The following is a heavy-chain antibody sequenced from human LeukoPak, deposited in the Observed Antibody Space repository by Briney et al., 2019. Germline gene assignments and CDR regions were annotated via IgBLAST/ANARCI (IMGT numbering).Heavy chain of an antibody. Sequence: GGSLRLSCAASGFPFDVQTMSWVRQAPGKGLEWVANIKQDGSEKYYVDSVKGRFTISRDNAKNSLYLQMNGLRAEDTAVYYCARMGYYGSGSYYNSHYYGMDVWGQGTTVTVSS. V-gene: IGHV3-7*01. J-gene: IGHJ6*02. CDR3: ARMGYYGSGSYYNSHYYGMDV. CDR1: GFPFDVQT. D-gene: IGHD3-10*01. CDR2: IKQDGSEK.